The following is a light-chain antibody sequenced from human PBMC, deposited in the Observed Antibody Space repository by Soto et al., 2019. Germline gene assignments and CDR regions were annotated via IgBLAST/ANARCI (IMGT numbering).Light chain of an antibody. CDR1: QDISKY. CDR3: QQYDTFPIT. V-gene: IGKV1-33*01. CDR2: DAS. J-gene: IGKJ5*01. Sequence: DIQMTQSPSSLSASVGDRVTITCQASQDISKYLNWYQQKPGNAPKRLIYDASNLETGVPSRFSGSGSETDFTLTIRSLQPEDVATYYCQQYDTFPITFGQGTRLEIK.